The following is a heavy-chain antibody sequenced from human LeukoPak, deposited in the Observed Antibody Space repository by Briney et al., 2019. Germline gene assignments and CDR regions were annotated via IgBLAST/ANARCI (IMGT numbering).Heavy chain of an antibody. J-gene: IGHJ4*02. CDR3: AKQVVGAISDY. Sequence: GGSLRLSCAASGFTFSDYYMSWIRQAPGKGLEWVSYISSSGSTTYYADSVKGRFTISRDNSKNTLYLQMNSLRAEDTAVYYCAKQVVGAISDYWGQGTLVTVSS. D-gene: IGHD1-26*01. CDR2: ISSSGSTT. V-gene: IGHV3-11*01. CDR1: GFTFSDYY.